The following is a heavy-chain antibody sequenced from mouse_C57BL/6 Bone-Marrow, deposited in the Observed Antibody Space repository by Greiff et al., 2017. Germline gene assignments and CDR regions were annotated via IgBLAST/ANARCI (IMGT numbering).Heavy chain of an antibody. J-gene: IGHJ3*01. CDR1: GYTFTSYW. CDR2: IHPNSGST. V-gene: IGHV1-64*01. Sequence: LQQPGAELVKPGASVKLSCKASGYTFTSYWMHWVKQRPGQGLEWIGMIHPNSGSTDYNEKFKSKATLTVDKSSSTAYMQLSSRTSEDSAVYYCARSSYYGSSYGFAYWGQGTLVTVSA. D-gene: IGHD1-1*01. CDR3: ARSSYYGSSYGFAY.